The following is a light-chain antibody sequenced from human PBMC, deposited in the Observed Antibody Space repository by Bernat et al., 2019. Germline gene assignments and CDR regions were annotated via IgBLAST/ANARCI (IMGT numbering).Light chain of an antibody. V-gene: IGLV2-23*02. CDR1: SGDVGHYNL. J-gene: IGLJ3*02. Sequence: QSALTQPASVSGSPGQSITIPCTGTSGDVGHYNLVSWYQQHPAKAPKLIIYEVNKRPSGVSYRFSASKSGNTASLTISGLQAEDEADYYCCTYTTSHTVVFGGGTKLTVL. CDR2: EVN. CDR3: CTYTTSHTVV.